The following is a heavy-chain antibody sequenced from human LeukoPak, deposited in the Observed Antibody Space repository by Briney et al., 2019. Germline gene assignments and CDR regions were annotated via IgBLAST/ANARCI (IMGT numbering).Heavy chain of an antibody. V-gene: IGHV1-18*01. CDR1: GYTFTSYG. D-gene: IGHD3-10*01. CDR2: ISAYNGNT. CDR3: ARTYYYGSGSYDKWFDP. Sequence: GASVKVSCKASGYTFTSYGISWVRQAPGQGLEWVGWISAYNGNTDYAQKLQGRVTMTTDTSTSTVYMEPRSLRSDDTAVYYCARTYYYGSGSYDKWFDPWGQGTLVTVSS. J-gene: IGHJ5*02.